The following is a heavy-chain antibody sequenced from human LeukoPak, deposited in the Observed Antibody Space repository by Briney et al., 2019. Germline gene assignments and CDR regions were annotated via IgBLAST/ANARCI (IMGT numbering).Heavy chain of an antibody. CDR3: ARRSSELDAFDI. CDR2: IYYIGST. D-gene: IGHD1-26*01. V-gene: IGHV4-59*08. CDR1: GGSISSYY. Sequence: SETLSLTCTVSGGSISSYYWSWIRQPPGKGLECIGDIYYIGSTNYNPSLQSRVTISVVTSKNQFYLKLSSVTAAETAVYYCARRSSELDAFDIWGQGTMVTVSS. J-gene: IGHJ3*02.